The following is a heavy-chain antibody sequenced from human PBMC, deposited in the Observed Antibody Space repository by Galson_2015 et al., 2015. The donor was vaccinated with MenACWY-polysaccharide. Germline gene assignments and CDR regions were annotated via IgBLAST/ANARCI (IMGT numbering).Heavy chain of an antibody. V-gene: IGHV3-21*06. Sequence: SLRLSCAASGFRINTYYMNWVRQTPGKGLEWVSSISKSGNDMQYTVSVRGRFTISRDIAKNSLFLQMNSLGVEDTATYYCAKDFHNYGMDVWGHGTTVTVSS. J-gene: IGHJ6*02. CDR1: GFRINTYY. CDR2: ISKSGNDM. CDR3: AKDFHNYGMDV.